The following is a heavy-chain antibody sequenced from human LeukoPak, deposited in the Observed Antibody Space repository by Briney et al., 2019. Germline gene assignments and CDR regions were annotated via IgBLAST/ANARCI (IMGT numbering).Heavy chain of an antibody. CDR2: IIQDESEK. CDR1: GFSLRNYW. D-gene: IGHD2-2*01. V-gene: IGHV3-7*01. J-gene: IGHJ4*02. CDR3: ATALDSSSRRYKAFEY. Sequence: PGGSLGLSCVASGFSLRNYWMSWVRQAPGKGLEWVANIIQDESEKYYVDSVKGRFTISRDNAKNSLYLQMNSLRAEDTAVYYCATALDSSSRRYKAFEYWGQGTLVTVSS.